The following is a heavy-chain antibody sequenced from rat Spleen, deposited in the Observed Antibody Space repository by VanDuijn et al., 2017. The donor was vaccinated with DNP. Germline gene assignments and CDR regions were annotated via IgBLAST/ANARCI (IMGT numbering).Heavy chain of an antibody. V-gene: IGHV2-30*01. CDR1: GFALTGYH. D-gene: IGHD1-10*01. CDR3: ARGPYNNYGFGFDY. J-gene: IGHJ2*01. Sequence: QVQLKESGPGLVQPSQTLSLACTVSGFALTGYHVHWVRQPSGKGLELVGVIWHGGSPVYNSALKSRLSISRDASKSQVPLKMNSLQTEDTAMYFCARGPYNNYGFGFDYWGQGVMVTVSS. CDR2: IWHGGSP.